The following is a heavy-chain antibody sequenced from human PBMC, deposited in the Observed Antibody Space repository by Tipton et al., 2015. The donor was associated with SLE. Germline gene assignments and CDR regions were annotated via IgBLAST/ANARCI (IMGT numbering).Heavy chain of an antibody. Sequence: TLSLICTVSLYSIGSGFYWDWVRQPPGKGLEWVATMHHNGSTYYNPSLRSRVAVSMDTSRNRFPLRLKAVTAADTAVYYCATGHFDFWGQGSLGTVSS. V-gene: IGHV4-38-2*02. D-gene: IGHD1-1*01. CDR1: LYSIGSGFY. CDR3: ATGHFDF. J-gene: IGHJ5*01. CDR2: MHHNGST.